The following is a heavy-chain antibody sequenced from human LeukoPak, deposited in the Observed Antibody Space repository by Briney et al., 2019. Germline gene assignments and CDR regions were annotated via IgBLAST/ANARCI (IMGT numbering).Heavy chain of an antibody. CDR3: AKSAVAGTRWFDP. V-gene: IGHV1-69*13. Sequence: SVKVSCKTSGGTFSSYAISWVRQAPGQGLEWMGGIIPIFGTANYAQKFQGRVTITADESTSTAYMELSSLRSEDTAVYYCAKSAVAGTRWFDPWGQGTLVTVSS. J-gene: IGHJ5*02. D-gene: IGHD6-19*01. CDR2: IIPIFGTA. CDR1: GGTFSSYA.